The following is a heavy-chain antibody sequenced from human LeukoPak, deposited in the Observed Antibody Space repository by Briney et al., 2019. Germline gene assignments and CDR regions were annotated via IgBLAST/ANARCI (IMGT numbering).Heavy chain of an antibody. Sequence: PGRSLRLSCAASGFTFSNYAMHWVRQAPGKGLEWVAVISYDGSNKYYADSVKGRFTISRDNSKNTLYLQMNSLRAEDTAVYYCARDQEVAYCGGDCYFLPGWPWGQGTLVTVSS. CDR2: ISYDGSNK. V-gene: IGHV3-30-3*01. CDR3: ARDQEVAYCGGDCYFLPGWP. D-gene: IGHD2-21*02. CDR1: GFTFSNYA. J-gene: IGHJ5*02.